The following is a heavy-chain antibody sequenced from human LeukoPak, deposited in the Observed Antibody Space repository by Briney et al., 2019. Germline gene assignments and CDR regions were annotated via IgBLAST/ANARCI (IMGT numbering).Heavy chain of an antibody. D-gene: IGHD2-2*01. CDR1: GFTFSSYS. CDR2: ISRSSSYI. J-gene: IGHJ5*02. V-gene: IGHV3-21*01. CDR3: ARRLTQYDCFDP. Sequence: GGSLRLSCAASGFTFSSYSMNWVRQAPGKGLKWVSCISRSSSYIDYADSLKGRFTISRDNAKNSVYLQMNSLRPEDTAVYYCARRLTQYDCFDPWGQGILVTVSS.